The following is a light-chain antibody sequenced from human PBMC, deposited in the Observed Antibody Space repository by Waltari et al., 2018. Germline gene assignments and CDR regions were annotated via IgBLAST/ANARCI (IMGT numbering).Light chain of an antibody. J-gene: IGKJ2*01. Sequence: DIQMTQSPSTMSASVGDRVTITCRASQSISSWLAWYQQKPGKAPKLLIYKASSVESGVPSRFSGSGSGTEFTLTISSLQPDDFATYYCQQYNSYPYTFGQGTKLEIK. CDR3: QQYNSYPYT. CDR2: KAS. V-gene: IGKV1-5*03. CDR1: QSISSW.